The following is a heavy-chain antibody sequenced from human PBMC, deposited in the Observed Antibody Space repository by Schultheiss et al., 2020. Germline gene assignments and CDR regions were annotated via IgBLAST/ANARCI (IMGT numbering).Heavy chain of an antibody. Sequence: SATLSLTCTVSGGSISSGGYYWSWIRQHPGKGLEWIGYIYYSGSTNYNPSLKSRVTISVDTSKNQFSLKLSSVTAADTAVYYCARAQSDLDPCLDYWGQGTLVTVSS. CDR3: ARAQSDLDPCLDY. CDR2: IYYSGST. V-gene: IGHV4-31*03. J-gene: IGHJ4*02. CDR1: GGSISSGGYY.